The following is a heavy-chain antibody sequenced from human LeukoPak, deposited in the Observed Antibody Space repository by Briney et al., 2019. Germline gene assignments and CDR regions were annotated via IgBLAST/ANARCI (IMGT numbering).Heavy chain of an antibody. J-gene: IGHJ4*02. CDR2: ITTGGPNT. CDR1: GFTFSDYY. Sequence: GGSLRLSCAASGFTFSDYYMSWVRQAPGKGLKWVSTITTGGPNTYYADSVKGRFTVSRDDSKNTLYLQMNSLRAEDTAVYYCAKDGGLWVSAHWGDSWGRGTLVTVSS. CDR3: AKDGGLWVSAHWGDS. D-gene: IGHD7-27*01. V-gene: IGHV3-23*01.